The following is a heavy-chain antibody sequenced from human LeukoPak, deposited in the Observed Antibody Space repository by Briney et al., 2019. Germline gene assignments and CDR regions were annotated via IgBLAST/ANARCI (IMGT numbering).Heavy chain of an antibody. J-gene: IGHJ4*02. CDR3: AKEGYDFWSGIRDYYFDY. D-gene: IGHD3-3*01. CDR1: GFTFSSYG. Sequence: GGSLRLSCAASGFTFSSYGMHWVRQAPGKGLEWVAVISYDGSNKYYADSVKGRFTISRDNSKNTLYLQMNSLRAEDTAVYCCAKEGYDFWSGIRDYYFDYWGQGTLVTVSS. V-gene: IGHV3-30*18. CDR2: ISYDGSNK.